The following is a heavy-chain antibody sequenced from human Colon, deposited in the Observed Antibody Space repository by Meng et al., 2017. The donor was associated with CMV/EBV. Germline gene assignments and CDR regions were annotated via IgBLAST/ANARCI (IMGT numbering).Heavy chain of an antibody. CDR1: GYTFSNYG. J-gene: IGHJ4*02. CDR2: ISTLNGNT. D-gene: IGHD3-16*01. CDR3: ARDRGTYLAYLDS. V-gene: IGHV1-18*01. Sequence: CKASGYTFSNYGMSWLRQAPGQGLEWMGWISTLNGNTNYAKKIQDRVTMTTDPSTSTVYMELRSLKSDDTAVYFCARDRGTYLAYLDSWGQGTLVTVSS.